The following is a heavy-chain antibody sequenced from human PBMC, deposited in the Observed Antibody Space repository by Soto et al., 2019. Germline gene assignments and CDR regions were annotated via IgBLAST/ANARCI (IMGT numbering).Heavy chain of an antibody. D-gene: IGHD3-16*02. J-gene: IGHJ4*02. CDR3: ARDSHLGDLSSWPYYFDY. Sequence: SETLSLTCAVSGGSISSGGYSWSWIRQPPGKGLEWIGYMYHSGSTYYNPSLKSRVTISIDRSKNQFSLKLSSVTAADTAVYYCARDSHLGDLSSWPYYFDYWGQGTLVTVSS. CDR2: MYHSGST. V-gene: IGHV4-30-2*01. CDR1: GGSISSGGYS.